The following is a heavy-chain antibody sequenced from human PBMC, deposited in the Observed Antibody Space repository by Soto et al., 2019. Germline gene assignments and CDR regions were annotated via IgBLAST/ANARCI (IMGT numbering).Heavy chain of an antibody. Sequence: SETLSLTCAVYGGSLSGYYWSWIRQPPGKGLEWIGEINHSGSTNYNPSLKSRVTISVDTSKNQFSLKLSSVNAADTAVYYCARQATWRGFGEWSSNLFGPWGQGTLVAVSS. J-gene: IGHJ5*02. CDR2: INHSGST. V-gene: IGHV4-34*01. D-gene: IGHD3-10*01. CDR3: ARQATWRGFGEWSSNLFGP. CDR1: GGSLSGYY.